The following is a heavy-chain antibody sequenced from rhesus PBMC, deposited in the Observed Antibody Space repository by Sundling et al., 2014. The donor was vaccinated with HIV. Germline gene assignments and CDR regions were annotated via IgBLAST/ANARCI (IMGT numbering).Heavy chain of an antibody. Sequence: EVQLVESGGGLVKPGGSLRLSCVASGFTFRSYLMHWVRQAPGKGLEWVSVISEIGDTTYYADSVKGRFTISRDNAKNSLFLQMNSLRAEDTAVYHCTRGEAVLPVTGLDYWGQGVLVTVSS. CDR3: TRGEAVLPVTGLDY. V-gene: IGHV3-100*01. CDR2: ISEIGDTT. CDR1: GFTFRSYL. D-gene: IGHD2-2*01. J-gene: IGHJ4*01.